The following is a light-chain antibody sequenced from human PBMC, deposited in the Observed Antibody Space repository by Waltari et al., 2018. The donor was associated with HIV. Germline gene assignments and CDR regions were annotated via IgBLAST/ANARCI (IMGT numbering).Light chain of an antibody. Sequence: SSVLSQGPSVSVAPGKTAGITCGGNNIGRKSVHWDQQQPGAAPVLVVYDDSDRPSGIHERFSGSNSGNTATLTISRVEAGDEADYYCQVWSNSGDHSGGVFGGGTKLTVL. CDR3: QVWSNSGDHSGGV. CDR2: DDS. V-gene: IGLV3-21*03. J-gene: IGLJ2*01. CDR1: NIGRKS.